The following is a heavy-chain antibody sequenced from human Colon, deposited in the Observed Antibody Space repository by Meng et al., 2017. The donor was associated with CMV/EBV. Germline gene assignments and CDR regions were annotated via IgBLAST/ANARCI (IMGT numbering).Heavy chain of an antibody. CDR1: GGTFSSNT. D-gene: IGHD2-2*01. V-gene: IGHV1-69*02. CDR2: ITPIVGMT. J-gene: IGHJ3*02. Sequence: SVKVSCNASGGTFSSNTISWVRQAPGQGLEWMGKITPIVGMTNYAQRFQGRVMINADRSTSTADMELSSLRSEDTAVYYCAMDTSTDPFDIWGQGTLVTVSS. CDR3: AMDTSTDPFDI.